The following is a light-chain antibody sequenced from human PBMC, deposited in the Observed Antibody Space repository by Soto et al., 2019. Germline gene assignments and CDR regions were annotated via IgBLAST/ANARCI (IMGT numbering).Light chain of an antibody. V-gene: IGKV3-20*01. J-gene: IGKJ4*01. CDR1: QSVSSSL. Sequence: DILLTQPPATLSLSPGERATLTCRASQSVSSSLLAWYQQKPGQAPRLLIFGASSRASGIPDRFSGSGSGTDFTLTISRLEPEDFAVYYCQQYDSSPLTFGGGTKVDIK. CDR2: GAS. CDR3: QQYDSSPLT.